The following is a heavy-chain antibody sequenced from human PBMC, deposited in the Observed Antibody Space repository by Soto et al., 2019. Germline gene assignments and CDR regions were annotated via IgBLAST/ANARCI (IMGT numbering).Heavy chain of an antibody. D-gene: IGHD3-3*01. Sequence: SVKVSCKASGSTFSSYAISWVRQAPGQGLEWMGGIIPIFGTANYAQKFQGRVTITADESTSTAYMELSSLRSEDTAVYYCAAVVRKDMYYDFWSGSFDYWGQGTLVTVSS. J-gene: IGHJ4*02. CDR2: IIPIFGTA. V-gene: IGHV1-69*13. CDR1: GSTFSSYA. CDR3: AAVVRKDMYYDFWSGSFDY.